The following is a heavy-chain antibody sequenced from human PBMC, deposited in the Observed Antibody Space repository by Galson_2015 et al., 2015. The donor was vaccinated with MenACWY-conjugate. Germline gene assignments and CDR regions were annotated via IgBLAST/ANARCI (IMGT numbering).Heavy chain of an antibody. CDR2: VSDRGTYT. V-gene: IGHV3-23*01. Sequence: SLRLSCAASGFTFSSYGMHWLRQAPGKGLEWLSVVSDRGTYTAYADSVKGRFAISRDNSKDTVFLQMTSLGVEDTAVYFCGKDKVADTAMLLEHCGQGALVSVSS. CDR3: GKDKVADTAMLLEH. D-gene: IGHD5-18*01. CDR1: GFTFSSYG. J-gene: IGHJ1*01.